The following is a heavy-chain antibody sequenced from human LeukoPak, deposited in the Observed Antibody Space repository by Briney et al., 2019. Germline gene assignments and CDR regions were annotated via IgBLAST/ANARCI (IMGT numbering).Heavy chain of an antibody. CDR3: ARDLLSGSPTDY. D-gene: IGHD3-10*01. V-gene: IGHV3-74*01. J-gene: IGHJ4*02. CDR2: INSDGSST. CDR1: GFTFSSYW. Sequence: GGSLRLSCAASGFTFSSYWMHWVRQAPGKGLVWVSRINSDGSSTSYADSVKGRFTISRDNAKNSLYLQMNSLRAEDAAVYYCARDLLSGSPTDYWGQGTLVTVSS.